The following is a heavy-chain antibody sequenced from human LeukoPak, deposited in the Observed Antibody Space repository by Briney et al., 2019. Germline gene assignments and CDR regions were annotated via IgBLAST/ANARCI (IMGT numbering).Heavy chain of an antibody. CDR3: ARGDYYDSSGYYYSFDP. CDR2: IIPIFGTA. Sequence: ASVKVSCKASGGTFCSYAISWVRQAPGQGLEWMGGIIPIFGTANYAQKFQGRVTITTDESTSTAYMELSSLRSEDTAVYYCARGDYYDSSGYYYSFDPWGQGTLVTVSS. J-gene: IGHJ5*02. D-gene: IGHD3-22*01. V-gene: IGHV1-69*05. CDR1: GGTFCSYA.